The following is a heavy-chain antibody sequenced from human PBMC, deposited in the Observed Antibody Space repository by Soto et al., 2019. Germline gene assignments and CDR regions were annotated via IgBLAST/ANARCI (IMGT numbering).Heavy chain of an antibody. CDR2: MNSKSGYT. CDR1: GYTFTRYD. V-gene: IGHV1-8*01. CDR3: ARTDGDLDY. Sequence: QVQLVQSGAEVKKPGASVKVSCKTSGYTFTRYDINCVRQATGQGLEWMGWMNSKSGYTGSAQRFQGRITMTRDTSISTAYMELSSLRSEDTAMYYCARTDGDLDYWGQGTLVTVSS. D-gene: IGHD4-17*01. J-gene: IGHJ4*01.